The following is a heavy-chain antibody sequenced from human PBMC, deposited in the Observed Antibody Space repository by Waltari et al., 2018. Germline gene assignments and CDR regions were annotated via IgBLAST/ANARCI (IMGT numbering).Heavy chain of an antibody. CDR2: INYNGGST. Sequence: EEQVVESGGGVVRPGGSLRLSCAGSGFTCDGYGMAWVRQAPGKGLEWVAGINYNGGSTSYADSVRGRFTISRDNAKTSLFLQMNSLRGEDTALYHCARVPEYSSASAGWFDPWGQGTLVTVSS. V-gene: IGHV3-20*01. CDR3: ARVPEYSSASAGWFDP. CDR1: GFTCDGYG. J-gene: IGHJ5*02. D-gene: IGHD3-22*01.